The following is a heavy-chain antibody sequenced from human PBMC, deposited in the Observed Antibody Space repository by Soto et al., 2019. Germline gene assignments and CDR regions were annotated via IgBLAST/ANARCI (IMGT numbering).Heavy chain of an antibody. V-gene: IGHV1-3*01. CDR3: ASSHALYYYYGMDV. Sequence: QVQLVQSGAEVKKPGASVKVSCKASGYTFTSYAMHWVRQAPGQRLEWMGWINAGNGNTKYSQKFQGRVTITRDTSASTAYMELTSLRSEDTAVYYCASSHALYYYYGMDVWGHGTTVTVSS. J-gene: IGHJ6*02. CDR2: INAGNGNT. D-gene: IGHD2-2*01. CDR1: GYTFTSYA.